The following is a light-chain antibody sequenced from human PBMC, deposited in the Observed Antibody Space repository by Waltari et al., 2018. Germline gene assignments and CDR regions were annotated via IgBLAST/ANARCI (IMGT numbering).Light chain of an antibody. CDR3: SSYTNSATLV. CDR1: SSDFGAYKY. CDR2: GVT. J-gene: IGLJ2*01. V-gene: IGLV2-14*03. Sequence: QSALPQPASVSGSPGQSITISCPGTSSDFGAYKYVSWYQQHPGTAPKLMIYGVTNRPSGISHRFSGSESGNTASLTISGLQAEDEAEYYCSSYTNSATLVFGGGTKLTVL.